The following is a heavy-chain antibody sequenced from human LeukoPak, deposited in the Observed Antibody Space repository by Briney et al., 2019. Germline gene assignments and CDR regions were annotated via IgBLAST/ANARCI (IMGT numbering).Heavy chain of an antibody. Sequence: SETLSLTCTVSGGSISSYYWSWIRQPPGKGLEWIGEINHSGSTNYNPSLKSRVTISVDTSKNQFSLKLSSVTAADTAVYYCARVGWANYYYYYYMDVWGKGTTVTISS. J-gene: IGHJ6*03. V-gene: IGHV4-34*01. CDR3: ARVGWANYYYYYYMDV. CDR2: INHSGST. CDR1: GGSISSYY. D-gene: IGHD1-26*01.